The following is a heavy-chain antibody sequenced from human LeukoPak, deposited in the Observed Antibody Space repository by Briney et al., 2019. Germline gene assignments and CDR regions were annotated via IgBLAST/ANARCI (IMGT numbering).Heavy chain of an antibody. CDR2: INHSGST. CDR1: GGSXSGXX. V-gene: IGHV4-34*01. J-gene: IGHJ5*02. Sequence: PSETLSLTCAVYGGSXSGXXXSWIXQXXXXXXXXXXEINHSGSTNYNPSLKSRVTISLDTSKNQFSLKLSPVTAADTAVYYCARDRPPYYYGSRFDPWGQGTLVTVSS. CDR3: ARDRPPYYYGSRFDP. D-gene: IGHD3-10*01.